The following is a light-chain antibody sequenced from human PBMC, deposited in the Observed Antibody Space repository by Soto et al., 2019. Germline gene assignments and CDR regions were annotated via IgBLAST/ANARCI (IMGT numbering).Light chain of an antibody. Sequence: QMTQSPSSLSASVGDRVTITCQASQDINKNLIWYQQKPGKAPKLLIYDASDLETGGPSRCSGSGSGTGFTFTISSLQPEYFATSYCQQYESLPLTFGQRTRL. CDR3: QQYESLPLT. CDR1: QDINKN. CDR2: DAS. V-gene: IGKV1-33*01. J-gene: IGKJ5*01.